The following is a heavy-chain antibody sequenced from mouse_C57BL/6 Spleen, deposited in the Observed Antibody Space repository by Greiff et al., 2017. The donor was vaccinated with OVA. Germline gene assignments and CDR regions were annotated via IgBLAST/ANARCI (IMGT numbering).Heavy chain of an antibody. CDR1: GFTFSNYW. Sequence: EVKLVESGGGLVQPGGSMKLSCVASGFTFSNYWMNWVRQSPEKGLEWVAQIRLKSDNYATHYAESVKGRFTISRDDSKRSGYLQMNNSRAEDTGIYYCTRNWDDDYWGQGTTLTVSS. CDR3: TRNWDDDY. J-gene: IGHJ2*01. D-gene: IGHD4-1*01. V-gene: IGHV6-3*01. CDR2: IRLKSDNYAT.